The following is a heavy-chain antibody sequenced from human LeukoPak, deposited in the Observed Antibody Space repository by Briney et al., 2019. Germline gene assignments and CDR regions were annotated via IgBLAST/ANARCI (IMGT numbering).Heavy chain of an antibody. V-gene: IGHV3-21*01. J-gene: IGHJ6*02. CDR1: GFTFSSYS. D-gene: IGHD6-13*01. Sequence: GGSLRLSCAASGFTFSSYSMNWVRQAPGKGLEWVSSISSSSSYIYYADSVKGRFTISRVNAKNSLYLQMNSLRAEDTAVYYCAITGYSSSWYQPNYYYYGMDVWGQGTTVTVSS. CDR2: ISSSSSYI. CDR3: AITGYSSSWYQPNYYYYGMDV.